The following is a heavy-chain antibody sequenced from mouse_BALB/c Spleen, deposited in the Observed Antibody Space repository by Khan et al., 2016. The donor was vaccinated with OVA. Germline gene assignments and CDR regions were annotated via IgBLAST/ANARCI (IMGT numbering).Heavy chain of an antibody. CDR2: INPDSSTI. J-gene: IGHJ3*01. CDR3: ARQGPYYGSSWFAY. Sequence: EVQLQESGGGLVQPGGSLKLSCAASGFDFSRYWMSWVRQAPGKGLEWIGEINPDSSTINYTPSLKDKFIISRDNAKNTLFLQMSKVRSEDTALYYCARQGPYYGSSWFAYWGQRTLVTVSA. CDR1: GFDFSRYW. D-gene: IGHD1-1*01. V-gene: IGHV4-1*02.